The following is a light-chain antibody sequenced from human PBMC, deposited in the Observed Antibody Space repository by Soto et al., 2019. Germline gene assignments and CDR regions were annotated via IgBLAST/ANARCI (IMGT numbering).Light chain of an antibody. CDR3: NSYTTLSNRV. J-gene: IGLJ1*01. CDR1: SSDIGAYNY. CDR2: EVT. V-gene: IGLV2-14*01. Sequence: QSALTQPASVSGSPGQSITISCTGTSSDIGAYNYVSWYQQHPGKAPKLLIYEVTNRPSGVSDRFSGSKSGNTASLTISGFQAEDEANYYCNSYTTLSNRVFGTGTKVTVL.